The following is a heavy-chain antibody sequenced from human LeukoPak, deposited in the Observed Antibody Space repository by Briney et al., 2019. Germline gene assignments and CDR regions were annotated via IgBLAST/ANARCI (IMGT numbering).Heavy chain of an antibody. J-gene: IGHJ6*02. CDR3: ARTQPAAAGPDYYYYYGMDV. D-gene: IGHD6-13*01. CDR2: IYSGGST. Sequence: GGSLRLSCAASGFTVSSNYMSWVRQAPGKGLEWVSVIYSGGSTYYADSVKGRFTISRDNSKNTLYLQMNSLRAEDTAVYYCARTQPAAAGPDYYYYYGMDVWGQGTTVTVSS. V-gene: IGHV3-53*01. CDR1: GFTVSSNY.